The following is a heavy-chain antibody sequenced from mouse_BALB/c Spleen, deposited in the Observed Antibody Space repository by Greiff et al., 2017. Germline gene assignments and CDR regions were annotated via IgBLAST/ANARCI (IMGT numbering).Heavy chain of an antibody. CDR2: ILPGSGST. CDR1: GYTFSSYW. D-gene: IGHD1-1*01. Sequence: QVQLKQSGAELMKPGASVKISCKATGYTFSSYWIEWVKQRPGHGLEWIGEILPGSGSTNYNEKFKGKATFTADTSSNTAYMQLSSLTSEDSAVYYCARRRFTTASFAYWGQGTLVTVSA. J-gene: IGHJ3*01. V-gene: IGHV1-9*01. CDR3: ARRRFTTASFAY.